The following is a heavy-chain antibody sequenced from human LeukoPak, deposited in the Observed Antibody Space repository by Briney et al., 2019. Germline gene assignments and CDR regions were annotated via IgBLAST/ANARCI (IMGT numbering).Heavy chain of an antibody. CDR3: AKDLRRPITMIVAHMSDAFDI. J-gene: IGHJ3*02. D-gene: IGHD3-22*01. CDR2: ISYDGSNK. V-gene: IGHV3-30*18. CDR1: GFTFSSYG. Sequence: GGSLRLSCAASGFTFSSYGMHWVRQAPGKGLEWVAVISYDGSNKYYADSVKGRFTISRDNSKNTLYLQMNSLRAEDTAVYYCAKDLRRPITMIVAHMSDAFDIWGQGTMVTVSS.